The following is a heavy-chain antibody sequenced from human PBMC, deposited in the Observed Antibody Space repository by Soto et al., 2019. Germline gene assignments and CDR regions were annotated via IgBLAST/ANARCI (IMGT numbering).Heavy chain of an antibody. V-gene: IGHV2-5*01. D-gene: IGHD6-19*01. Sequence: SGPTLVKPTQTLTLTCIFSGFSLRTSGVGVGWIRQPPGKALEWLGFIYWNDDKRYSPSLKSRLTITKDTSKNQVVLTMTNMDPVDTATYYCAKSGSSGWYGWFDPWGQGTLVTVSS. CDR2: IYWNDDK. CDR3: AKSGSSGWYGWFDP. J-gene: IGHJ5*02. CDR1: GFSLRTSGVG.